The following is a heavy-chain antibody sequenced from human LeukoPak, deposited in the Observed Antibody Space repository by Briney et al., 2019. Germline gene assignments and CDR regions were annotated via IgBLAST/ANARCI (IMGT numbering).Heavy chain of an antibody. J-gene: IGHJ6*03. CDR2: IYSGGST. CDR1: GFTVSSNY. Sequence: GSLRLSCAASGFTVSSNYMSWVRQAPGKGLEWVSVIYSGGSTYYADSVKGRFTISRDNSKNTLYLQMNSLRAEDTAVYYCARVEYSSSWTLTGRSYYYYYMDVWGKGTTVTISS. CDR3: ARVEYSSSWTLTGRSYYYYYMDV. D-gene: IGHD6-13*01. V-gene: IGHV3-53*01.